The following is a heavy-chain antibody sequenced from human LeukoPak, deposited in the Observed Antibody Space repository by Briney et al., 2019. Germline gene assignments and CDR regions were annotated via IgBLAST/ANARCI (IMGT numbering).Heavy chain of an antibody. CDR1: GGSISSYY. V-gene: IGHV4-59*01. CDR2: ISYSGNT. Sequence: PSETLSLTCTVSGGSISSYYWSWIRQPPGKGLEWIGYISYSGNTNYNPSLKSRVTISVDTSKIQFSLKLSSVTAADTAVYYCARAYNRREDFPRMEVWGKGTTVTVSS. CDR3: ARAYNRREDFPRMEV. D-gene: IGHD1-14*01. J-gene: IGHJ6*04.